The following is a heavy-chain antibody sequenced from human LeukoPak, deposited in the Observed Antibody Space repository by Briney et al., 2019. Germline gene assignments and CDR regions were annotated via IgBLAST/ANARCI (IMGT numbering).Heavy chain of an antibody. J-gene: IGHJ4*02. CDR1: GYTLTAHY. CDR2: IDPNSGAT. Sequence: ASVKVSCKASGYTLTAHYIQWVRQAPGQGLEWMGWIDPNSGATNYAQKFQGRVTMTRDTSISTAFMELSGLRSDDTAIYYCARDKGSSGSYYNIGGYWGQGTPVTVSS. D-gene: IGHD3-10*01. V-gene: IGHV1-2*02. CDR3: ARDKGSSGSYYNIGGY.